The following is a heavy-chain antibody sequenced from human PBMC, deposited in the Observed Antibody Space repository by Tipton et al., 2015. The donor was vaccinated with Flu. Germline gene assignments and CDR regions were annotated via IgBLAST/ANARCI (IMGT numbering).Heavy chain of an antibody. V-gene: IGHV4-39*01. D-gene: IGHD6-13*01. CDR3: AGYSSNWSQFDY. CDR2: IYYTGSP. CDR1: GGSVGRSSYF. Sequence: TLSLTCTVSGGSVGRSSYFWGWIRQPPGKGLQWVGDIYYTGSPYYNPSLESRVTISVDTSKNQFSLKLSSVTAADTALYYCAGYSSNWSQFDYWGQGTLVTVSS. J-gene: IGHJ4*02.